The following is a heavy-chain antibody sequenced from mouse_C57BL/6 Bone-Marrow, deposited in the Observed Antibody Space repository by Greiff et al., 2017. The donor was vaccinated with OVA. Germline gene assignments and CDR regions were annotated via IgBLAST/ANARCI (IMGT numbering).Heavy chain of an antibody. Sequence: VQLQQSGAELVKPGASVKLSCKASGYTFTEYTIHWVKQRSGQGLEWIGWFYPGSGSIKYNENFKDKATLTADKSSSTVYMELSRLTSEDSAVYFCERHDYYYGSSPYWYFDVWGTGTTVTVSS. J-gene: IGHJ1*03. D-gene: IGHD1-1*01. CDR1: GYTFTEYT. V-gene: IGHV1-62-2*01. CDR2: FYPGSGSI. CDR3: ERHDYYYGSSPYWYFDV.